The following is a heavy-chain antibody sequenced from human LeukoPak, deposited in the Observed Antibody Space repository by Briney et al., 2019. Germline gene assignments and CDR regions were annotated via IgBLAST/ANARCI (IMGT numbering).Heavy chain of an antibody. V-gene: IGHV4-39*07. D-gene: IGHD6-13*01. CDR2: IYYSGST. Sequence: SETLSLTCTVSGGSISSYYWSWIRQPPGKGLEWIGSIYYSGSTYYNPSLKSRVTISVDTSKNQFSLKLSSVTAADTAVYYCARDIAAANWFDPWGQGTLVTVSS. CDR1: GGSISSYY. J-gene: IGHJ5*02. CDR3: ARDIAAANWFDP.